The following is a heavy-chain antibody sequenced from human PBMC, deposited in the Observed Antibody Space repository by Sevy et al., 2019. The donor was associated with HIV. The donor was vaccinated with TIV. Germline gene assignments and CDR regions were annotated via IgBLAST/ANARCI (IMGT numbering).Heavy chain of an antibody. Sequence: SETLSLTCTVSGDSIGNNYWSWIRQPPGKGLEWIGYFYYSGRTNYNPSLKRGVTISADTSKNQFSLKVISVTAADTAVYFCASCSPGYYYAMDVWGQGTTVTVSS. CDR1: GDSIGNNY. CDR2: FYYSGRT. D-gene: IGHD2-15*01. CDR3: ASCSPGYYYAMDV. J-gene: IGHJ6*02. V-gene: IGHV4-59*01.